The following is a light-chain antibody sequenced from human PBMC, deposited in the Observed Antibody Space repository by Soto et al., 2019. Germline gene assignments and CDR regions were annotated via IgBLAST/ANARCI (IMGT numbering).Light chain of an antibody. Sequence: QSVLTQPPSVSEAPRQRVTISCSGSSSNIGNNAVNWYQQLPGKAPKLLIYYDDLLPSGVSDRFSGSKSGTSASLAISGLKSADEADYYCAAWDDSLNVGVFGGGTKLTVL. CDR3: AAWDDSLNVGV. CDR1: SSNIGNNA. J-gene: IGLJ3*02. V-gene: IGLV1-36*01. CDR2: YDD.